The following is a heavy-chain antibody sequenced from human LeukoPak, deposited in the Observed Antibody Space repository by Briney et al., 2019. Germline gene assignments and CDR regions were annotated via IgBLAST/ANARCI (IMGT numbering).Heavy chain of an antibody. D-gene: IGHD6-13*01. CDR2: MNPNSGNT. CDR3: ARGRIAAAGVYWFDP. Sequence: ASLKVSCKASGYTFTSYGISWVRQATGQGLEWMGWMNPNSGNTGYAQKFQGRVTMTRNTSISTAYMELSSLRSEDTAVYYCARGRIAAAGVYWFDPWGQGTLVTVSS. V-gene: IGHV1-8*02. J-gene: IGHJ5*02. CDR1: GYTFTSYG.